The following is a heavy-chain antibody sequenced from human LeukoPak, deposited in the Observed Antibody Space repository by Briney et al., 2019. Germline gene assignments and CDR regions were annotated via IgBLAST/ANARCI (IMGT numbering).Heavy chain of an antibody. V-gene: IGHV4-39*07. J-gene: IGHJ3*02. CDR3: ARTPLPYSYVPVRGAFDI. D-gene: IGHD5-18*01. CDR1: GGSISSSSYY. Sequence: PSETLSLTCTVSGGSISSSSYYWGWIRQPPGKGLEWIGSIYYSGSTYHNPSLKSRVTISVDTSKNQFSLKLSSVTAADTAVYYCARTPLPYSYVPVRGAFDIWGQGTMVTVSS. CDR2: IYYSGST.